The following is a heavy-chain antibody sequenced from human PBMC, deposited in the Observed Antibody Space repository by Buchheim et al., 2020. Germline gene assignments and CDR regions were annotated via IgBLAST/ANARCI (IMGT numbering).Heavy chain of an antibody. Sequence: EEQLVESGGGLVQPGESLRLSCAASGFTFSTYSMNWVRQAPGKRLEWVSFISSTGDTTYYADSVSGRFTISRDNAKNSMFLQMNNLRDEDTAVYYCATFVRGPAVFDIWGQGA. CDR1: GFTFSTYS. CDR2: ISSTGDTT. D-gene: IGHD3-10*02. J-gene: IGHJ3*02. V-gene: IGHV3-48*02. CDR3: ATFVRGPAVFDI.